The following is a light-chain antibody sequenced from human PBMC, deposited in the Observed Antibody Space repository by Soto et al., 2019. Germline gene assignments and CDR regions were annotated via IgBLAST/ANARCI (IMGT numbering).Light chain of an antibody. CDR1: SSDVGGYSY. J-gene: IGLJ1*01. CDR3: ASYTTSSTYA. CDR2: DVS. V-gene: IGLV2-14*01. Sequence: QSVLTQPASVYGSPGQSIAISCTGTSSDVGGYSYVSWYQQQPGKAPKLVISDVSNRPSGVSDRFSGSKSGNTASLTISGLQTEDEADYYCASYTTSSTYAFGTGTKVTVL.